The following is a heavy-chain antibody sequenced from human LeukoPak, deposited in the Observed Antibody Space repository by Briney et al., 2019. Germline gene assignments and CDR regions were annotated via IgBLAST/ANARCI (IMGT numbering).Heavy chain of an antibody. Sequence: SETLSLTCTVCGGSISSYYWSWLRQPPGKGLEWIGCIYTNGNTNYNPSLKSRVTISVDTSKNQFSLKLSSVTAADTAVYYCARKDSTSWNFDYWGQGTLVTVSS. D-gene: IGHD6-13*01. CDR1: GGSISSYY. CDR3: ARKDSTSWNFDY. CDR2: IYTNGNT. J-gene: IGHJ4*02. V-gene: IGHV4-4*09.